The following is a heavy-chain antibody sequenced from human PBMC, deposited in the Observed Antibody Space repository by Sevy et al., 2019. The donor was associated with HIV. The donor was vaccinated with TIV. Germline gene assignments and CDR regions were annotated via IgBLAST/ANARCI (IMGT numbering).Heavy chain of an antibody. Sequence: GGSLRLSCTTSGFTFTSYAMNWVRQAPGKGLEWVSTIFRNFRGVDVTYDADSVKGRFTISRDSSRNTLYLQMNSLRAEDTAVYYCAGARYDSSGSLDALDIWGQGTMVTVSS. CDR3: AGARYDSSGSLDALDI. CDR2: IFRNFRGVDVT. D-gene: IGHD3-22*01. V-gene: IGHV3-23*01. CDR1: GFTFTSYA. J-gene: IGHJ3*02.